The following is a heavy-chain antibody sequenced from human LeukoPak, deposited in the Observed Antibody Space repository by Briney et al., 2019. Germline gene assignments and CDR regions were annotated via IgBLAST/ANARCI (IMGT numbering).Heavy chain of an antibody. CDR3: ARANNWGFDY. J-gene: IGHJ4*02. CDR2: IRGSRSGLGSGM. CDR1: GFIFSDYS. D-gene: IGHD7-27*01. Sequence: PGGSLRLSCAASGFIFSDYSMNWVRQAPGKGLEWISNIRGSRSGLGSGMYYADSVRGRFTISRDDAKNSLYLQMSSLRAEDTAFYYCARANNWGFDYWGPGALVTVSS. V-gene: IGHV3-48*04.